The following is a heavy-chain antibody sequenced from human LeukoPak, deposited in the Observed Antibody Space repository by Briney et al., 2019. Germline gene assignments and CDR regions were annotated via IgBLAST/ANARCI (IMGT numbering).Heavy chain of an antibody. CDR1: GFIFSNYG. CDR3: ARDDKIFDY. J-gene: IGHJ4*02. V-gene: IGHV3-33*01. CDR2: IWHDGSKK. Sequence: GGSLRLSCVASGFIFSNYGMHWVRQAPGKGLEWVTVIWHDGSKKYYADSVKGRFTISRDNSKNTLYLQMNSLRAEDTAVYYCARDDKIFDYWGQGTLVTVSS.